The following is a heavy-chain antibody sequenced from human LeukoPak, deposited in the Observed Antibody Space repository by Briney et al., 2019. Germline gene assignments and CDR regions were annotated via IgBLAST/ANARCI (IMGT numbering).Heavy chain of an antibody. CDR2: IWYDGSNK. J-gene: IGHJ3*02. V-gene: IGHV3-33*01. Sequence: PGGSLRLSCAASGFTFSSYGMHWVRQAPGKGLEWVAVIWYDGSNKYYADSVKGRFTISRDNSKNTLYLQMNSLRAEDTAVYYCARGYCSSTSCYVPDAFDIWGKGTMVTVSS. D-gene: IGHD2-2*01. CDR3: ARGYCSSTSCYVPDAFDI. CDR1: GFTFSSYG.